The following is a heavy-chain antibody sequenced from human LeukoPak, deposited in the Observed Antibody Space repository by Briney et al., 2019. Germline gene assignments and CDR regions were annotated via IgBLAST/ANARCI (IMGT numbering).Heavy chain of an antibody. V-gene: IGHV3-9*01. D-gene: IGHD3-22*01. CDR1: GFTFDNYA. J-gene: IGHJ4*02. CDR3: AKGHTYYDSSGYPPYYFDY. Sequence: HPGRSLRLSCAASGFTFDNYAMHWVRQAPGKGLEWVSGISWNSGSIGYADSVRGRFTISRDNAKNSLYVQMNSLRAEDTALYYRAKGHTYYDSSGYPPYYFDYGGQGTLVTVCS. CDR2: ISWNSGSI.